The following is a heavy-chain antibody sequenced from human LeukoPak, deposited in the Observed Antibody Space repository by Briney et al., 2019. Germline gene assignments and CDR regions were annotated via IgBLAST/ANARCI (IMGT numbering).Heavy chain of an antibody. D-gene: IGHD3-10*01. Sequence: GGSLRLSCAVSGFTVSSNYMNWVRQAPGKGLEWVPIVYSGGNTYYADSVKGRFTISRDNPKNTLYLQMNSLRAEDTAVYYCARDDGAGGPFDYWGQGTPVSVSS. CDR2: VYSGGNT. V-gene: IGHV3-66*01. J-gene: IGHJ4*02. CDR3: ARDDGAGGPFDY. CDR1: GFTVSSNY.